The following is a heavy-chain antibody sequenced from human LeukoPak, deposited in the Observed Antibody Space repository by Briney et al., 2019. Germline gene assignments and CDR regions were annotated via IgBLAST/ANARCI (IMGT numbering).Heavy chain of an antibody. V-gene: IGHV3-30*01. D-gene: IGHD3-22*01. Sequence: GGSLRLSCAASGFTFSSYAMHWVRQAPGKGLEWVAVISYDGSNKYYADSVKGRFTISRDNSKNTLYLQMNSLRAEDTAVYYCARVNYYDSCGYYGPLPDWRQGTLVTVSP. CDR2: ISYDGSNK. CDR3: ARVNYYDSCGYYGPLPD. CDR1: GFTFSSYA. J-gene: IGHJ4*02.